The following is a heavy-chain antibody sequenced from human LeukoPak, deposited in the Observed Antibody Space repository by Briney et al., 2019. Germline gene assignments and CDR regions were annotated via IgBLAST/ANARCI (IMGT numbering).Heavy chain of an antibody. Sequence: GRSLRLSCAASGFTFSSYGMHWVRQAPGKGLEWVAVISYDGSNKYYADSVKGRFTISRDNSKNTLYLRMNSLSAEDTAVYYCAKDLIVVVNTGAFDIWGQGTMVTVSS. V-gene: IGHV3-30*18. CDR2: ISYDGSNK. J-gene: IGHJ3*02. CDR3: AKDLIVVVNTGAFDI. D-gene: IGHD2-21*01. CDR1: GFTFSSYG.